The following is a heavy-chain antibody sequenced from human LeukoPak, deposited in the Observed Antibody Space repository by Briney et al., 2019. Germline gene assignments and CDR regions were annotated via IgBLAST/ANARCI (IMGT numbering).Heavy chain of an antibody. D-gene: IGHD2-2*01. CDR2: IYYSGST. V-gene: IGHV4-30-4*08. CDR1: GGSSSSGAYC. CDR3: ARGTDC. J-gene: IGHJ4*02. Sequence: PSETLSLTCTVSGGSSSSGAYCWSWIRQPPGKVLEWIGYIYYSGSTYYNPALKGPVTIPVDTYKNQLSLKLSSVSAADTAVDYWARGTDCWGQGTLVTVST.